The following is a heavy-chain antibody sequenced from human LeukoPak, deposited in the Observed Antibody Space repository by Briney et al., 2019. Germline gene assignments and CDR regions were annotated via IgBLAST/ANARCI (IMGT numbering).Heavy chain of an antibody. J-gene: IGHJ5*02. V-gene: IGHV4-39*07. CDR2: IYNSGST. Sequence: PSETLSLTCTVSGDSISSSKYYWAWIRQPPGKGLEWIGSIYNSGSTYYNPSLKSRVTISIDTSKNQFSLKLSSVTAADTAVYYCARKEGGQLVNTRRWFDPWGQGTLVTVSS. D-gene: IGHD6-13*01. CDR1: GDSISSSKYY. CDR3: ARKEGGQLVNTRRWFDP.